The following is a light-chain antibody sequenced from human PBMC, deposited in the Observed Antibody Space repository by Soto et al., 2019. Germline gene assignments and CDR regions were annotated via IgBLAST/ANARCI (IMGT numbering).Light chain of an antibody. V-gene: IGKV3-11*01. CDR2: DAS. CDR3: QQRSNWPPIT. CDR1: QSVSSN. Sequence: EIVMTQSPATLSVSPGERATLSCRASQSVSSNLAWYQQKPGQAPRLLFYDASNRATGIPARFSGSGSGTDFTLTISSLEAEDFAVYYCQQRSNWPPITFGQGTRLEIK. J-gene: IGKJ5*01.